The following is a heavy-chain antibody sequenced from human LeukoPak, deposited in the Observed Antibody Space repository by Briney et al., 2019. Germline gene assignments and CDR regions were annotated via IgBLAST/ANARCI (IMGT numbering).Heavy chain of an antibody. CDR1: GFTFSSYA. CDR3: ANMNHALWFGEQDAFDI. J-gene: IGHJ3*02. CDR2: ISGSGGST. D-gene: IGHD3-10*01. V-gene: IGHV3-23*01. Sequence: GGSLRLSGAASGFTFSSYAMSWVRQAPGKGLEWVSAISGSGGSTYYADSVKGRFTISRDNSKNTLYLQMNSLRAEDTAVYYCANMNHALWFGEQDAFDIWGQGTMVTVSS.